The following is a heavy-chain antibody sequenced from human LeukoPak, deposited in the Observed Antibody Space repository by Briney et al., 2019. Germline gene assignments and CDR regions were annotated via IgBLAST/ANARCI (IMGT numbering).Heavy chain of an antibody. CDR3: ARDQGSMIVVRTPNWYFVL. Sequence: PGGSLTLPCAVSGFPFSQYCMSWVRQAPGKGLEWLANINQDGSEMYYVDSVRRRFTISRDNEKNSLYPQINRLRADHTAVYYCARDQGSMIVVRTPNWYFVLWGGGDLVTASP. CDR1: GFPFSQYC. V-gene: IGHV3-7*01. D-gene: IGHD3-22*01. J-gene: IGHJ2*01. CDR2: INQDGSEM.